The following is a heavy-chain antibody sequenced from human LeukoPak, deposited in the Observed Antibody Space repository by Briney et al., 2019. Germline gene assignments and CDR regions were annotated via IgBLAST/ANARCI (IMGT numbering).Heavy chain of an antibody. V-gene: IGHV3-30*18. CDR3: AKDAPPRYYYDSSGLATTNWFDP. CDR1: GFTFSSYG. D-gene: IGHD3-22*01. Sequence: GGSLRLSCAASGFTFSSYGMHWVRQAPGKGLEWVAVISYDGSNKYYADSVKGRFTISRDNSKNTLYLQMNSLRAEDTAVYYCAKDAPPRYYYDSSGLATTNWFDPWGQGTLVTVSS. CDR2: ISYDGSNK. J-gene: IGHJ5*02.